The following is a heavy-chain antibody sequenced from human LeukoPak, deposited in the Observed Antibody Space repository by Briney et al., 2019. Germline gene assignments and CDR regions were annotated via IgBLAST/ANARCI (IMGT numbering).Heavy chain of an antibody. J-gene: IGHJ4*02. V-gene: IGHV4-39*07. CDR3: ARDGSGAVAVAGFDY. Sequence: SETLSLTCTVSGGSISSSSYYWGWIRQPPGKGLEWIGSIYYSGSTYYNPSLKSRVTISVDTSKNQFSLKLSSVTAADTAVYYCARDGSGAVAVAGFDYWGQGTLVTVSS. D-gene: IGHD6-19*01. CDR2: IYYSGST. CDR1: GGSISSSSYY.